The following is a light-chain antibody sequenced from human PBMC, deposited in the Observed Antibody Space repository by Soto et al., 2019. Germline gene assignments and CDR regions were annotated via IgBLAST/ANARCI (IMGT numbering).Light chain of an antibody. CDR1: SSNIGAGYD. Sequence: QSVLTQPPSVSGAPGQRVTISCTGSSSNIGAGYDVHWYQQLPGTAPKLLIYGNSNRPSGVPDRFSGSKSGTSASLAITGLQASDVAAYYCQSYDSSVSKVVFGGGTKLTVL. J-gene: IGLJ2*01. V-gene: IGLV1-40*01. CDR2: GNS. CDR3: QSYDSSVSKVV.